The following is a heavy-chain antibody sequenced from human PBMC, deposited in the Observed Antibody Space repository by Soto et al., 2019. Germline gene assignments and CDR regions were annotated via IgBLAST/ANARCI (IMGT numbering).Heavy chain of an antibody. CDR2: TSYTGKT. J-gene: IGHJ5*02. V-gene: IGHV4-59*02. CDR1: GGSVTSHH. D-gene: IGHD1-26*01. CDR3: ARDMHVGFTHHFDP. Sequence: SETLSLTCSVSGGSVTSHHWGWVRQSPRKGLEWIGYTSYTGKTNYNPSLQSRVTISLDTSKNQLSLKLTSMTAADTAVYYCARDMHVGFTHHFDPWGQGTLVTVSS.